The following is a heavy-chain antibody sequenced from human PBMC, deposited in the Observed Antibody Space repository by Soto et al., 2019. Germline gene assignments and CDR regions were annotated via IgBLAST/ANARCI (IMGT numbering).Heavy chain of an antibody. CDR1: GDSISSTY. J-gene: IGHJ5*02. D-gene: IGHD3-3*01. CDR2: IYSSGSN. V-gene: IGHV4-4*07. Sequence: PSETLSLTCTVSGDSISSTYWSWVRQPAGRGLEWIGRIYSSGSNNYNPSLESRVTMSVDTSKNQFSLTLRSVTAADTAVYFCARGYESGYTLGHDLWGQGTLVTVSS. CDR3: ARGYESGYTLGHDL.